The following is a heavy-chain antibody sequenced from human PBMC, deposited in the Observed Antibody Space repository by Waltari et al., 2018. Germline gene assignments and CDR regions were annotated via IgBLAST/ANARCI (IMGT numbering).Heavy chain of an antibody. D-gene: IGHD3-16*01. CDR2: IIPIFGTA. Sequence: QVQLVQSGAEVKKPGSSVKVSCKASGGTFSSYAISWVRQAPGQGLEWMGRIIPIFGTANYAQKFQGRVTITADKSTSTAYMELSSLRSEDTAVYYCAREQGPAGGVVGISDYWGQGTLVTVSS. V-gene: IGHV1-69*08. J-gene: IGHJ4*02. CDR3: AREQGPAGGVVGISDY. CDR1: GGTFSSYA.